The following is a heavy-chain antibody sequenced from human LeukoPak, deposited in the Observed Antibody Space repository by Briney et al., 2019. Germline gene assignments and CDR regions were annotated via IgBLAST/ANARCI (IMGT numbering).Heavy chain of an antibody. CDR1: GFTFYTYA. J-gene: IGHJ4*02. V-gene: IGHV3-23*01. D-gene: IGHD6-6*01. CDR2: IGGNDGTT. CDR3: TKDRGFTAGRPDSYFDD. Sequence: PGGSLRLSCAASGFTFYTYAMSWVRQAPGKGLEWVSVIGGNDGTTYYADSVRGRFTISRDNSENTLYLQMNSLRTEDTAVYYCTKDRGFTAGRPDSYFDDWGQGILVTVSS.